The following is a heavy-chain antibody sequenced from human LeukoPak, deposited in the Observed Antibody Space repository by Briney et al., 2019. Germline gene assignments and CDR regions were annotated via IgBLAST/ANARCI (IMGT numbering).Heavy chain of an antibody. Sequence: SETLSLTCSVSGGSISSDNSYWTWIRQPAGRGLEWIGRFHTGGSANYNPSLKSRVTISVDTSKNQFSLRLNSVTAADTAIYYCAREEYYDDSGYYFSYSDSWGQGTLVTVSS. CDR1: GGSISSDNSY. D-gene: IGHD3-22*01. CDR2: FHTGGSA. J-gene: IGHJ4*02. V-gene: IGHV4-61*02. CDR3: AREEYYDDSGYYFSYSDS.